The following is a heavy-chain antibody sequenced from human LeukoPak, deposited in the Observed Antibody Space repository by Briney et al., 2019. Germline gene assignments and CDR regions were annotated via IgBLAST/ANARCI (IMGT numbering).Heavy chain of an antibody. D-gene: IGHD3-9*01. CDR3: ARDLEGRYDILTGYPFYYMDV. Sequence: PGGSLRLSCAASGFTFSSYSMDWVRQAPGKGLEWVSFISTSSSYIYYADSVRGRFTISRDNAKNSLYLQMNSLRAEDTAVYYCARDLEGRYDILTGYPFYYMDVWGKGTTVTVSS. CDR2: ISTSSSYI. J-gene: IGHJ6*03. CDR1: GFTFSSYS. V-gene: IGHV3-21*06.